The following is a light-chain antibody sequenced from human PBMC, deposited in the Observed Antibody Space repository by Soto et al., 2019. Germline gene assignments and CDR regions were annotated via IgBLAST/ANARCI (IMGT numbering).Light chain of an antibody. J-gene: IGKJ1*01. Sequence: DIQMTQSPSTLSGSVGDRVTITCRASQTISTWLAWYRQRPGKAPKLLIFDASTLQSGVPSRFSGSGSGTEFTLTISSLQPDDFATYYCQQYNTFSTFGQGTKVDIK. CDR2: DAS. CDR3: QQYNTFST. V-gene: IGKV1-5*01. CDR1: QTISTW.